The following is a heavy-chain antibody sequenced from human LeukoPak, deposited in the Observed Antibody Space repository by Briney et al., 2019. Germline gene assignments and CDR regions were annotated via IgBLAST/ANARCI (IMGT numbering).Heavy chain of an antibody. Sequence: ASVKVSCKASGGTFSSYAISWVRQAPGQGLEWMGWISAYNGNTNYAQKLQGRVTMTTDTSTNTAYMELRSLRSDDTAVYYCARMGMAGTTSSGYWGQGTLVTVSS. D-gene: IGHD1-7*01. V-gene: IGHV1-18*01. J-gene: IGHJ4*02. CDR3: ARMGMAGTTSSGY. CDR2: ISAYNGNT. CDR1: GGTFSSYA.